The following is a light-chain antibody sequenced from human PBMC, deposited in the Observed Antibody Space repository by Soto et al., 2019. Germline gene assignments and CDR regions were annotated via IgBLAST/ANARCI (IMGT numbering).Light chain of an antibody. V-gene: IGKV1-5*03. CDR2: KAS. J-gene: IGKJ3*01. Sequence: DIQMTQSPPTLSASVGDRVTITCRASQSISSWLAWYQQKPGKAPNLLIYKASSLESGVPSRFSGSGSGTEFTLTISSLQPDDFATYYCQQYNSYPFTFGPGTKVDIK. CDR1: QSISSW. CDR3: QQYNSYPFT.